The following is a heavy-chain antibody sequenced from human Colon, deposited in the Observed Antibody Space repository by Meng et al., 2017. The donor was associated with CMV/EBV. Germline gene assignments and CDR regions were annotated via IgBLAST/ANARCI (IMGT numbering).Heavy chain of an antibody. CDR3: TTLLRGF. CDR2: IKSKIDGGKI. D-gene: IGHD2-15*01. V-gene: IGHV3-15*01. CDR1: GFTFTSAA. J-gene: IGHJ4*02. Sequence: RLSCAASGFTFTSAAMTWVRQASGKGLEWNGRIKSKIDGGKIDYAAPVRGRFAISRDDSKATVYLQIDTLEIEDTGMYYCTTLLRGFWGQGTLVTVSS.